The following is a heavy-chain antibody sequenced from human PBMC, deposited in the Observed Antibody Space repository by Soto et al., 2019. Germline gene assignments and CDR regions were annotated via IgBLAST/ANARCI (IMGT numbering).Heavy chain of an antibody. D-gene: IGHD6-13*01. CDR2: IWYDGSND. J-gene: IGHJ1*01. CDR3: ARDVRAAGVKYLQH. V-gene: IGHV3-33*01. Sequence: QVQLVECAGAVVQPGRSLRLSCAASGFTVSASAMHWVRQAPGKGLEWVAVIWYDGSNDFYGDSVKGRFTISRDNSKNTMYLEMSSLRAEDTGVYYCARDVRAAGVKYLQHWGQGTLVTVSS. CDR1: GFTVSASA.